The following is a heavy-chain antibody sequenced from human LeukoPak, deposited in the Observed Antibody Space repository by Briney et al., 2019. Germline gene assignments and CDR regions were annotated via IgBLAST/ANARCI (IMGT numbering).Heavy chain of an antibody. D-gene: IGHD3-3*01. CDR2: IRYDGSNK. Sequence: GGSLRLSCAASGFTFSSYGMHWVRQAPGKGLEWVAFIRYDGSNKYYADSVKGRFTISRDNSKNSLYLQMNSLRAEDTAVYYCARSLRFLEWLSDEYYFDYWGQGTLVTVSS. J-gene: IGHJ4*02. CDR1: GFTFSSYG. CDR3: ARSLRFLEWLSDEYYFDY. V-gene: IGHV3-30*02.